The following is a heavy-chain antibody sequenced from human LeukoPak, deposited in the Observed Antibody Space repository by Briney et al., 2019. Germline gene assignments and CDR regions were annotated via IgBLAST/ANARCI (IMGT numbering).Heavy chain of an antibody. J-gene: IGHJ4*02. CDR2: VSYSGST. D-gene: IGHD1-26*01. CDR1: GASISSTSHY. V-gene: IGHV4-39*07. CDR3: ARDNVVDATSGIDY. Sequence: PSETLSLTCTVSGASISSTSHYWGWIRQPPGKGLEWIGSVSYSGSTYYNPSLKSRVTISLDTSKNQFSLKLTSMTAADTAVYFCARDNVVDATSGIDYWGQGTLVTVSS.